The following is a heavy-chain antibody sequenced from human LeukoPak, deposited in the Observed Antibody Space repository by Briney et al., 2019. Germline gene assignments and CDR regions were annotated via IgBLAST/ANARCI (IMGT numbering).Heavy chain of an antibody. V-gene: IGHV3-30*18. CDR2: ISYDGSNK. CDR3: AKDLGVVVGPGY. D-gene: IGHD2-15*01. Sequence: GGSLRLSCAASGFTFSSYGMHWVRQAPGKGLEWVAVISYDGSNKYYADSVKGRFTISRDNSKNTLYLQMNSLRAEDTAVYYCAKDLGVVVGPGYWGQGTLVTVSS. J-gene: IGHJ4*02. CDR1: GFTFSSYG.